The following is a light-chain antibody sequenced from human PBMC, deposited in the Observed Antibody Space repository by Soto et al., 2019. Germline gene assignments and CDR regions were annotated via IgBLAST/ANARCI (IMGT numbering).Light chain of an antibody. J-gene: IGKJ4*01. CDR3: QQYDDISQVS. Sequence: DIQMTQSPSSLSASVGDRVTITCQANQDISNYVSWYQQKPGKAHTLLIYGASSLQTGVPSRFSGGGYGTHFSLIISSLHPEDTATYYCQQYDDISQVSFGGGTKVEIK. CDR2: GAS. CDR1: QDISNY. V-gene: IGKV1-33*01.